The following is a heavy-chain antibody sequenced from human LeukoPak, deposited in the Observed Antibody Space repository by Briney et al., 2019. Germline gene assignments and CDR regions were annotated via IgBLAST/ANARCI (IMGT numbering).Heavy chain of an antibody. CDR2: IYYSGST. CDR1: GGFISSSSYY. V-gene: IGHV4-39*01. J-gene: IGHJ5*02. CDR3: ARHRPGLRYTRGWFDP. D-gene: IGHD3-9*01. Sequence: SETLSLTCTVSGGFISSSSYYWGWIRQPPGKGLEWIGSIYYSGSTYYNPSLKSRVTISIDTSKNQFSLKLSSVTAADTAVYYCARHRPGLRYTRGWFDPWGQGTLVTVSS.